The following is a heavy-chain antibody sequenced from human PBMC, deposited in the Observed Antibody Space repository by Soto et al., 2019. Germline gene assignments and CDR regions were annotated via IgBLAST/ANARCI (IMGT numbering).Heavy chain of an antibody. D-gene: IGHD2-2*01. J-gene: IGHJ3*02. Sequence: SETLSLTCAVYGGSFSGYYWSWIRQPPGKGLEWIGEINHSGSTNYNPSLKSRVTISVDTSKNQFSLKLSSVTAADTAVYYCARGPSGGTTQDIVVVPAAPPGAFDIWGQGTMVTVSS. CDR1: GGSFSGYY. CDR2: INHSGST. V-gene: IGHV4-34*01. CDR3: ARGPSGGTTQDIVVVPAAPPGAFDI.